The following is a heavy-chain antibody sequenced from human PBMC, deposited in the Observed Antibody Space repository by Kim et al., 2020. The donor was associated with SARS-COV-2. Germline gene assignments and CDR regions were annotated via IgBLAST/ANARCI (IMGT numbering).Heavy chain of an antibody. V-gene: IGHV4-39*07. Sequence: SETLSLTCTVSGGSIISDTHYWGWIRQPPGKGLEWIGSITHGGSTYYDPSLKSRVTMSIDTSPNQFFLRLASVTAADTAVYFCANVDEEFDNWGQGTLVT. CDR3: ANVDEEFDN. CDR1: GGSIISDTHY. J-gene: IGHJ4*02. CDR2: ITHGGST. D-gene: IGHD3-16*01.